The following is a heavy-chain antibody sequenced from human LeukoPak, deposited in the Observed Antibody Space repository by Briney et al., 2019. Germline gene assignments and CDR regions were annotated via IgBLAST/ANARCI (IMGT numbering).Heavy chain of an antibody. J-gene: IGHJ6*02. CDR2: IDWDDDK. CDR3: ARTLRYSRSSAGNYYTMDV. CDR1: GFSFTTDGTC. Sequence: SGPTLVNPTQTLTLTCTFSGFSFTTDGTCVSWIRQPPGKALEWLARIDWDDDKFYSTSLKTRLSISKDTSTNQVVLTMTNMDPVDTATYYCARTLRYSRSSAGNYYTMDVWGQGSRSPSP. D-gene: IGHD6-6*01. V-gene: IGHV2-70*17.